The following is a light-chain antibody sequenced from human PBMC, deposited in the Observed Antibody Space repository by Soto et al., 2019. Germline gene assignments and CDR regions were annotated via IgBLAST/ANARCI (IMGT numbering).Light chain of an antibody. V-gene: IGKV1-5*03. CDR3: QQYNSYSWT. CDR1: QSISSY. Sequence: DIQMTQSPSTLSASVGDRVTITCLASQSISSYLAWYQQKPGKAPKLLIYKASSLESGVPSRFSGSGSGTEFTLTVSSLQPDDFATYYCQQYNSYSWTFGQGTKVEIK. CDR2: KAS. J-gene: IGKJ1*01.